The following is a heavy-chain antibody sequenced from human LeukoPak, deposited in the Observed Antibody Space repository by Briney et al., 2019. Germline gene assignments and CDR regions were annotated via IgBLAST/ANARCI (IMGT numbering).Heavy chain of an antibody. CDR1: GYTFTSYD. J-gene: IGHJ4*02. CDR2: MNPNSGNT. Sequence: ASVKVSCKASGYTFTSYDINWVRQATGQGLEWMGWMNPNSGNTGYAQKFQGRVTMTRNTSISTAHMELSSLRSEDTAVYYCARVPIYDSSPEGYWGQGTLVTVSS. CDR3: ARVPIYDSSPEGY. V-gene: IGHV1-8*01. D-gene: IGHD5/OR15-5a*01.